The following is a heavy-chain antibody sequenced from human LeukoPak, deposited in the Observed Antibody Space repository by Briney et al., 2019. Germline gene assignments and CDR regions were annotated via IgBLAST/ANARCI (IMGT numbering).Heavy chain of an antibody. CDR3: ARDPSMTWYFDL. V-gene: IGHV1-69*04. CDR1: GGTFSSYT. J-gene: IGHJ2*01. Sequence: SVKVSCKASGGTFSSYTISWVRQAPGQGLEWMGRIIPILGIANYAQKFQGRVTITADKSTSTAYMELSSLRSEDTAVYYCARDPSMTWYFDLWGRGTPVTVSS. D-gene: IGHD2-8*01. CDR2: IIPILGIA.